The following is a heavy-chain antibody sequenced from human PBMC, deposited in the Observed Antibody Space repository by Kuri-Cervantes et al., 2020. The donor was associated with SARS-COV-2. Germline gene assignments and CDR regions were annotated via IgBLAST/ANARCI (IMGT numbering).Heavy chain of an antibody. CDR3: ARTLDYYSSGTYCFDY. D-gene: IGHD3-10*01. CDR1: GGSFSGYY. CDR2: TNHSGST. Sequence: GSLRLSCAVYGGSFSGYYWSWIRQPPGKGLEWIGETNHSGSTNYNPSLKSRVTISVDTSKNQFSLKLNTVTPADTAVYYCARTLDYYSSGTYCFDYWGQGTLVTVSS. V-gene: IGHV4-34*01. J-gene: IGHJ4*02.